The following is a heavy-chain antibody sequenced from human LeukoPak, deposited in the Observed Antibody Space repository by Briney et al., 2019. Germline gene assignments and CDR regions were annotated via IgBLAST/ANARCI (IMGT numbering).Heavy chain of an antibody. CDR1: GFTFSTYA. Sequence: GGSLRLSCAASGFTFSTYAMSWVRQAPGKGLEWVSLIGGSDGRTRYADSVKGRFTISRDNSKNTLYLEMNSLRAEDAAVYYCAKDSSSYDWGYMDVWGKGTTVTISS. CDR2: IGGSDGRT. J-gene: IGHJ6*03. CDR3: AKDSSSYDWGYMDV. D-gene: IGHD3-22*01. V-gene: IGHV3-23*01.